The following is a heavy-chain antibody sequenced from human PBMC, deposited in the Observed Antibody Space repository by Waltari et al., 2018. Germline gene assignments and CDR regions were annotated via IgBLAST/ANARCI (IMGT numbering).Heavy chain of an antibody. J-gene: IGHJ6*03. V-gene: IGHV3-11*04. CDR3: ASRRSSSRKGYYYYYMDV. CDR2: ISSSGSTI. D-gene: IGHD6-6*01. Sequence: QVQPVASGGGLVKHGGSLRVSCAASGFTFSDYYNDWLRQAPGKGLKWVSYISSSGSTIYYADSVKGRFTISRDNAKNSLYLQMNSLRAEDTAVYYCASRRSSSRKGYYYYYMDVWGKGTTVTISS. CDR1: GFTFSDYY.